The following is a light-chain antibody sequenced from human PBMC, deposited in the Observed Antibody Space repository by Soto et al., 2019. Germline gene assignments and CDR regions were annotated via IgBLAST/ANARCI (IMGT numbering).Light chain of an antibody. J-gene: IGKJ1*01. V-gene: IGKV3-20*01. Sequence: EIVLTQSPGTLSLSPGERATLSCRASQSVSSSYLAWYQQKPGQAPRLLIYGVSIRATGIPDRFSGSGSETDFTLTISRLEPEDFAVYYCQQYGSSPWAFGQGTKVEIK. CDR3: QQYGSSPWA. CDR2: GVS. CDR1: QSVSSSY.